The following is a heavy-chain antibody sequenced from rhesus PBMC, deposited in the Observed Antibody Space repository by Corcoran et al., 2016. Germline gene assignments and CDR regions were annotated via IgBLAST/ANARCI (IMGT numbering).Heavy chain of an antibody. V-gene: IGHV4-173*01. CDR3: VTGYGSGY. Sequence: QLQLQESGPGLVKPSETLSLSCAVSGGFISSNFWSWLRQPPGKGLEWIGRISGSDGITDYNPNIKSRVTFSTDTSKNQLSLKLTSVTAADTAVYYCVTGYGSGYWGQGVLVTVSS. CDR1: GGFISSNF. CDR2: ISGSDGIT. D-gene: IGHD2-8*01. J-gene: IGHJ4*01.